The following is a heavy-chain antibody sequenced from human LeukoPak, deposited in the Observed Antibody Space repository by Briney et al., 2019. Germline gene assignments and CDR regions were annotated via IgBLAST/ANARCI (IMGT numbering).Heavy chain of an antibody. CDR3: ARDPYYGSGSYYPSWAFDI. D-gene: IGHD3-10*01. Sequence: SETLSLTCAVYGGSFSGYYWSWIRQPPGKGLEWIGEINHSGSTNYNPSLKSRVTMSVDTSRNQFSLKLSSVTAADTAVYYCARDPYYGSGSYYPSWAFDIWGQGTMVTVSS. J-gene: IGHJ3*02. CDR2: INHSGST. V-gene: IGHV4-34*01. CDR1: GGSFSGYY.